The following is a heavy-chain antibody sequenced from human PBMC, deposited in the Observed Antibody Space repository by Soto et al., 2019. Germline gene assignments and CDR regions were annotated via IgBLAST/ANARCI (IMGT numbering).Heavy chain of an antibody. J-gene: IGHJ4*02. Sequence: AGSLGLSCASSGFTFSSYAIIWVRQAPGKGLEWVSAISGSGISTYYAGSVKGRFTISRDNSKNTLYLQMNSLRAEDTAVYYCKWPAAVDFDYWGQGTLVTVSS. CDR1: GFTFSSYA. CDR2: ISGSGIST. CDR3: KWPAAVDFDY. D-gene: IGHD2-2*01. V-gene: IGHV3-23*01.